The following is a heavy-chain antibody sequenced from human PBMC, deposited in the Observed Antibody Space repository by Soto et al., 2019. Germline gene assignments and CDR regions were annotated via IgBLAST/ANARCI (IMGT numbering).Heavy chain of an antibody. CDR2: IFHNGNT. CDR3: ARHEQQLVTFDS. CDR1: GGSIRSYF. V-gene: IGHV4-59*08. D-gene: IGHD6-13*01. J-gene: IGHJ4*02. Sequence: PSETLSLTCTVSGGSIRSYFWSWLRQPPGKGLEWIGYIFHNGNTDYNPFFKSRVTISVDTSKNQFSLKLNSVTAADTAVYYCARHEQQLVTFDSWGLGTLVTVSS.